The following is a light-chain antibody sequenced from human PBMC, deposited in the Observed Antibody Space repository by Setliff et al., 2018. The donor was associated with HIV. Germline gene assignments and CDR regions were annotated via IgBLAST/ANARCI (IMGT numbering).Light chain of an antibody. V-gene: IGLV2-11*01. CDR3: CSYAGTLWM. CDR1: SSDVGAYNY. J-gene: IGLJ3*02. CDR2: DVT. Sequence: QSALTQPRSVSGSPGQSVTISCTGTSSDVGAYNYVPWYQQYLGKAPKVVIYDVTRRPLGVPDRFSGSKSGNTASLTISSLQTEDEADYYCCSYAGTLWMFGGGTKVTVL.